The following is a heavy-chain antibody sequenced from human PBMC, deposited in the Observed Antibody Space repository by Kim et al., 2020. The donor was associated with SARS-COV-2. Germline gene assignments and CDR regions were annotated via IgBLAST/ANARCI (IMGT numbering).Heavy chain of an antibody. V-gene: IGHV3-7*01. J-gene: IGHJ6*02. CDR3: ARGHYGMDF. CDR1: GFTFSQSW. Sequence: GGSLRLSCAASGFTFSQSWITWVRQAPGKGLDWVANINPGGSDKYYVDSVKGRFTISRDNAKNSVYLQMNSLRAEDTAVYYCARGHYGMDFWGQGTTVTVSS. CDR2: INPGGSDK.